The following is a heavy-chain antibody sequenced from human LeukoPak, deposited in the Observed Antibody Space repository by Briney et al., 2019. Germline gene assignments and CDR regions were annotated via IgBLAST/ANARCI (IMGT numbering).Heavy chain of an antibody. CDR3: ASLGYCSSTSCQYYYYMDV. J-gene: IGHJ6*03. CDR1: GYTFTSYY. D-gene: IGHD2-2*01. V-gene: IGHV1-2*02. Sequence: ASVKVSCKASGYTFTSYYMHWVRQAPGQGLEWMGWINPNSGGTNYAQKFQGRVTMTRDTSISTAYMELSRLRSDDTAVYYCASLGYCSSTSCQYYYYMDVWGKGTTVTISS. CDR2: INPNSGGT.